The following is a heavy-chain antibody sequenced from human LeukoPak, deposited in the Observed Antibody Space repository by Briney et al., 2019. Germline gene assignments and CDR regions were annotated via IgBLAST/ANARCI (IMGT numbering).Heavy chain of an antibody. CDR2: ISGTGSYI. D-gene: IGHD3-3*01. Sequence: GGSLRLSCAASGFAFSNYNMNWVRQAPGKGLEWLASISGTGSYIHYAESVKGRFTLSRDNAKKSLSLQMDSLRVEDTAVYYCAKGAWSGYYPGAFEYWGLGTLVTVSS. V-gene: IGHV3-21*01. CDR1: GFAFSNYN. CDR3: AKGAWSGYYPGAFEY. J-gene: IGHJ4*02.